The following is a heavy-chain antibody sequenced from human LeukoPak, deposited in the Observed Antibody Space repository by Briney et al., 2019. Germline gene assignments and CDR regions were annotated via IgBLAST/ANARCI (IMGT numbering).Heavy chain of an antibody. V-gene: IGHV3-21*01. CDR2: ISSSSSYI. CDR1: GFTFSSYS. Sequence: GGSLRLSCAASGFTFSSYSMNWVRQAPWKGLEWVSSISSSSSYIYYADSVKGRFTISRDNAKNSLYLQMNSLRAEDTAVYYCARFPMDSSTSSVLYYYYYMDVWGKGTTVTVSS. CDR3: ARFPMDSSTSSVLYYYYYMDV. J-gene: IGHJ6*03. D-gene: IGHD2-2*01.